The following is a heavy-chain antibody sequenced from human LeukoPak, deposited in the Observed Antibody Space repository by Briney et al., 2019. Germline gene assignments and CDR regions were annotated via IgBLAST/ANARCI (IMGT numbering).Heavy chain of an antibody. D-gene: IGHD1-7*01. Sequence: GESLKVSCKGSGYSFTSYWIGWVRQMPGKGLEWMGIIYPGDSDTRYSPSFQGQVTISADKSISTAYLQWSSLKASDTAMYYCARGPWNYVYWFDPWGQGTLVTVSS. CDR1: GYSFTSYW. CDR2: IYPGDSDT. CDR3: ARGPWNYVYWFDP. V-gene: IGHV5-51*01. J-gene: IGHJ5*02.